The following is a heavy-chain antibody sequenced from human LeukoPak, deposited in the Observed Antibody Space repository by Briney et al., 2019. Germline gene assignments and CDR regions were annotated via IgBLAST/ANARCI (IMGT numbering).Heavy chain of an antibody. CDR2: ISSSSSTK. J-gene: IGHJ4*02. CDR3: ARDRSYGYDALDY. V-gene: IGHV3-48*04. Sequence: GGSPRLSCAASGFTFSSYSMNWVRQAPGKGLEWVSYISSSSSTKYYADSVKGRFTISRDNAKNSLYLQMNSLRAEDTAVYYCARDRSYGYDALDYWGQGTLVTVSS. D-gene: IGHD5-18*01. CDR1: GFTFSSYS.